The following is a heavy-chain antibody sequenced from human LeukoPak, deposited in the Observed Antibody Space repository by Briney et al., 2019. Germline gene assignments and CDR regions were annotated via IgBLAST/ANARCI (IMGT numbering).Heavy chain of an antibody. J-gene: IGHJ4*02. Sequence: GGSLRLSCAASGFTFSEYTMHWVRQAPSKELEWVAVISHDGREIYYADSVKGRFTISRDDSMSTMYLQMNSLRAEDTALYYCARGRSDSGAYCYFGSWGQGTPVTVSS. V-gene: IGHV3-30*03. CDR3: ARGRSDSGAYCYFGS. CDR1: GFTFSEYT. CDR2: ISHDGREI. D-gene: IGHD3-22*01.